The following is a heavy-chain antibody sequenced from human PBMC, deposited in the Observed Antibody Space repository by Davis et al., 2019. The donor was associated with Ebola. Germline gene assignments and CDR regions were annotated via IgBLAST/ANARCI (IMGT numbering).Heavy chain of an antibody. CDR3: ARGWGYCSSTSCYSLYYGMDV. CDR1: GDSMTYYY. Sequence: SETLSLTCTVSGDSMTYYYWTWIRQIPGKGLEWIGYVYYSGSTNYNPSLKGRTTISVDTSKNQFSLKLSSVTAADTAVYYCARGWGYCSSTSCYSLYYGMDVWGQGTTVTVSS. D-gene: IGHD2-2*01. V-gene: IGHV4-59*12. J-gene: IGHJ6*02. CDR2: VYYSGST.